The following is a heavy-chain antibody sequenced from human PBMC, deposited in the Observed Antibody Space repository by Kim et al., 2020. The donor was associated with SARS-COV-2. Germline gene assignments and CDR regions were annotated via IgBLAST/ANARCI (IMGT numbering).Heavy chain of an antibody. CDR1: GYSFTSYW. CDR3: ARLETRDSVVVAATSNYYYGMDV. CDR2: IYPGDSDT. V-gene: IGHV5-51*01. Sequence: GESLKISCKGSGYSFTSYWIGWVRQMPGKGLEWMGIIYPGDSDTRYSPSFQGQVTISADKSISTAYLQWSSLKASDTAMYYCARLETRDSVVVAATSNYYYGMDVWGQGTTVTVSS. D-gene: IGHD2-15*01. J-gene: IGHJ6*02.